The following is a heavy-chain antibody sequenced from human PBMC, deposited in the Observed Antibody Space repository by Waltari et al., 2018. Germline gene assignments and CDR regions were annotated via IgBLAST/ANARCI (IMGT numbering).Heavy chain of an antibody. CDR3: VKDIFRWAFDI. CDR1: GFTLSGNA. Sequence: EVELLESGGGLVEPGGSLRLSCTTDGFTLSGNAMGWVRQAPGKGVECVSGIGSDLNTHYADSVKGRFTISRDNSKNTLYLQMNSLRAEDTALYYCVKDIFRWAFDIWGQGTMVTVSS. D-gene: IGHD3-9*01. CDR2: IGSDLNT. J-gene: IGHJ3*02. V-gene: IGHV3-23*01.